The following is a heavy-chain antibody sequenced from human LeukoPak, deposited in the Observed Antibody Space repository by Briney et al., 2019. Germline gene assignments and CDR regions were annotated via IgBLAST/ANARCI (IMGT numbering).Heavy chain of an antibody. CDR3: ARVRQWLDAFDI. V-gene: IGHV4-59*01. J-gene: IGHJ3*02. D-gene: IGHD6-19*01. CDR2: IYYSGST. Sequence: SSETLSLTCTVSGVSISSYYWSWIRQPPGKGLEWIGYIYYSGSTNYNPSLKSRVTISVDTSKNQFSLKLSSVTAADTAVYYCARVRQWLDAFDIWGQGTMVTVSS. CDR1: GVSISSYY.